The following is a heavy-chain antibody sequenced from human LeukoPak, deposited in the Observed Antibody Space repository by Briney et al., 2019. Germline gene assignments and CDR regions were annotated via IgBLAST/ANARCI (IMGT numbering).Heavy chain of an antibody. J-gene: IGHJ3*02. V-gene: IGHV1-8*01. Sequence: ASVKVSCKASGYTFTSYDINWVRQATGQGLEWMGWMNPNSGNTGYAQKFQGRVTMTRNTSISTAYMELSSLKASDTAMYYCARYSNHDAFDIWGQGTMVTVSS. D-gene: IGHD6-13*01. CDR3: ARYSNHDAFDI. CDR2: MNPNSGNT. CDR1: GYTFTSYD.